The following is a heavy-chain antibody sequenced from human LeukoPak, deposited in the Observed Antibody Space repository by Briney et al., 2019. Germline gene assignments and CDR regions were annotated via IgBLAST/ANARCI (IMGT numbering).Heavy chain of an antibody. Sequence: GRSLRLSWAAAASTFDDYSMHWVRHAPGEGLEWVSGISRNSGSISYADSVKGRFTISRDNAKNSLYLQMNSLRAEDTDLYYCAKDKYSGGWYWFDPWGQGTLVSVSS. CDR3: AKDKYSGGWYWFDP. J-gene: IGHJ5*02. CDR2: ISRNSGSI. CDR1: ASTFDDYS. V-gene: IGHV3-9*01. D-gene: IGHD6-19*01.